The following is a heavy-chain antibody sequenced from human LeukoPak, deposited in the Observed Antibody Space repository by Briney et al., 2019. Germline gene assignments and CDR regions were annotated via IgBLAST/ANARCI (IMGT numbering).Heavy chain of an antibody. CDR3: ARPVNRYSSSWNFDY. Sequence: ISGSCGSTYYPASVKRRFTISRDNSKNTLYLQMNSLRAEDTAVHYCARPVNRYSSSWNFDYWGQGTLVTVSS. J-gene: IGHJ4*02. CDR2: ISGSCGST. D-gene: IGHD6-13*01. V-gene: IGHV3-23*01.